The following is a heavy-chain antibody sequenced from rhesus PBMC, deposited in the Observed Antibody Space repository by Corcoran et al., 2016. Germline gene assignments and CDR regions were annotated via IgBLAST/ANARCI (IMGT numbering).Heavy chain of an antibody. D-gene: IGHD4-29*01. CDR2: IYGSGSCT. J-gene: IGHJ4*01. CDR1: GGSISSSY. Sequence: QLQLQESGPGLVKPSETLSVTCAVSGGSISSSYWSWIRQAPGKGLEWIGYIYGSGSCTHTNPSLKSRGTLSVDTSKNQLSLKLSSGTAADTAVYYWARGGYGSSWINFDYWGQGVLVTVSS. CDR3: ARGGYGSSWINFDY. V-gene: IGHV4-169*01.